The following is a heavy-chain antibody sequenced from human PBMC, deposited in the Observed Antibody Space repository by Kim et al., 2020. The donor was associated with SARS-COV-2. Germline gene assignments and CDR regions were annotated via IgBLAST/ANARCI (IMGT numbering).Heavy chain of an antibody. J-gene: IGHJ6*02. V-gene: IGHV3-30*04. Sequence: KGRFTISRDNYKHTLYLQMNSLRAEDTAVYYCAREYEPIAAAGRSYYGMDVWGQGTTVTVSS. CDR3: AREYEPIAAAGRSYYGMDV. D-gene: IGHD6-13*01.